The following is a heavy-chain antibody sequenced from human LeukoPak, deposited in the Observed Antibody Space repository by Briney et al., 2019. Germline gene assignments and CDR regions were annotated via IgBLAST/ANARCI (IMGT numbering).Heavy chain of an antibody. J-gene: IGHJ4*02. CDR1: GYTFTSYY. V-gene: IGHV1-46*01. D-gene: IGHD4-23*01. CDR3: ARDSDYGGNGGNYYFDY. CDR2: INPSGGST. Sequence: ASVKVSCKASGYTFTSYYMHWVRQAPGQGLEWMGIINPSGGSTSYAQKFQDRVTMTRDTSTSTVYMELSSLRSEDTAVYYCARDSDYGGNGGNYYFDYWGQGTLVTVSS.